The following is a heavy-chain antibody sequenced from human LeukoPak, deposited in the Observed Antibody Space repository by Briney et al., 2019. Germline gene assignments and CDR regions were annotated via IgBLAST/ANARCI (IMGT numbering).Heavy chain of an antibody. D-gene: IGHD5-24*01. J-gene: IGHJ5*02. CDR2: LYHTGST. CDR1: GYSISSGYY. Sequence: SETLSLTCTASGYSISSGYYWGWIRQPPGKGLEWIGSLYHTGSTYYNPSLKSRVTISVDTSKNQFSLKLSSVTAADTAVYYCARELRWQQFSSGQNWFDPWGQGTLVTVSS. CDR3: ARELRWQQFSSGQNWFDP. V-gene: IGHV4-38-2*02.